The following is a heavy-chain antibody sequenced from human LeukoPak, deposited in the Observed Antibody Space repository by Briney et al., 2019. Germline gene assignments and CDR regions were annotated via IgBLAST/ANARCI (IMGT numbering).Heavy chain of an antibody. J-gene: IGHJ4*02. D-gene: IGHD2-8*01. CDR3: ARGGDIVLMVYAYFDY. V-gene: IGHV4-34*01. Sequence: PSETLSLTCAVYGGSFSGYYWSWIRQPPGKGLEWIGEINHSGSTTYNPSLKSRVTISVDTSKDQFSLKLSSVTAADTAVYYCARGGDIVLMVYAYFDYWGQGTLVTVSS. CDR2: INHSGST. CDR1: GGSFSGYY.